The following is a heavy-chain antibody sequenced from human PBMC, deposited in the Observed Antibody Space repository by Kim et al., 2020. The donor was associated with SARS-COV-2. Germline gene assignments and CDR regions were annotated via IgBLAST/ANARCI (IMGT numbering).Heavy chain of an antibody. Sequence: PHLQGQVTISADNSLSTAYLQWSSLKASDTAMYYCARLGGGSTVDAFDIWGQGTMVTVSS. CDR3: ARLGGGSTVDAFDI. V-gene: IGHV5-51*01. J-gene: IGHJ3*02. D-gene: IGHD3-16*01.